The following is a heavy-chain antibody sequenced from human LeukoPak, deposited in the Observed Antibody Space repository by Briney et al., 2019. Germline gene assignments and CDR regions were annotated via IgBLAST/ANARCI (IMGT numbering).Heavy chain of an antibody. CDR3: ARERWESADAFDI. V-gene: IGHV4-61*02. CDR2: IYTSGST. CDR1: GGSISSGSYY. D-gene: IGHD1-26*01. J-gene: IGHJ3*02. Sequence: NPSETLSLTCTVSGGSISSGSYYWSWIRQPAGKGLEWIGRIYTSGSTNYNPSLKSRVTISVDTSKNQFSLKLSSVTAADTAVYYCARERWESADAFDIWGQGTMVTVSS.